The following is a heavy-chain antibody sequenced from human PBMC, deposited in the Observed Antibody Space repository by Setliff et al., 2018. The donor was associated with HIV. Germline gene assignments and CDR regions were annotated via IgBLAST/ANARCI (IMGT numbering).Heavy chain of an antibody. D-gene: IGHD2-15*01. J-gene: IGHJ4*02. Sequence: ASVKVSCKASKYTFTDYYMHWVQQAPGKGLEWMGRVDPEDDKTIYAEKFQGRVTMTTATSSDTAYLYLSSLRSEDTAVYYCVTGEGLRFWGQGTLITVSS. CDR2: VDPEDDKT. V-gene: IGHV1-69-2*01. CDR3: VTGEGLRF. CDR1: KYTFTDYY.